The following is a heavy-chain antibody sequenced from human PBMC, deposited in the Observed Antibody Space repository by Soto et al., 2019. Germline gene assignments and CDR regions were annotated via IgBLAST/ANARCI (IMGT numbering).Heavy chain of an antibody. Sequence: QVQLVESGGGVVQPGRSLRLSCAASGFTFSSYAMHWVRQAPGKGLEWVAVISYDGSNKHYADSVKGRFTISRDNSKNTLYLQMNSLRAEDSAVYYGATDRLRYLDWLPLDPFDIWGQGTMVTVYS. V-gene: IGHV3-30-3*01. CDR3: ATDRLRYLDWLPLDPFDI. CDR1: GFTFSSYA. D-gene: IGHD3-9*01. J-gene: IGHJ3*02. CDR2: ISYDGSNK.